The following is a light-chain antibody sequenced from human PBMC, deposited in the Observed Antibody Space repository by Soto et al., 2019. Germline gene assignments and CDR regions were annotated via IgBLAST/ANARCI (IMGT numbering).Light chain of an antibody. J-gene: IGKJ4*02. CDR3: QQTYTSPLT. V-gene: IGKV1-39*01. CDR1: QSISYY. Sequence: DIEMTQSPSSLSAYVGDRVNITCRASQSISYYLNWYQQKPGRAPDLLMYGASSLQSGVPSRFTGSGSGTEFTLTITSLQPGDFATYYCQQTYTSPLTVGGGTKVEIK. CDR2: GAS.